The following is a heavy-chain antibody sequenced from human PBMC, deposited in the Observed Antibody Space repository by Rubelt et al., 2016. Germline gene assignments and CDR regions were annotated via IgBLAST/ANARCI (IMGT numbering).Heavy chain of an antibody. Sequence: LSCAVSGFTFSSYAMSWVRQAPGKGLEWVSVTSASGGTTHYADSVKGRFIISRDNSKNTLYLEMNSLRAEDTAVYYCAKDSNGGYYGDYVGPYFDYWGQGTLVTVSS. V-gene: IGHV3-23*01. CDR3: AKDSNGGYYGDYVGPYFDY. CDR1: GFTFSSYA. CDR2: TSASGGTT. D-gene: IGHD4-17*01. J-gene: IGHJ4*02.